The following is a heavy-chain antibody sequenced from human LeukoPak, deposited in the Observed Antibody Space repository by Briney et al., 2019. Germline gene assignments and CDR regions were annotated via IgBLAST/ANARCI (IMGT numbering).Heavy chain of an antibody. CDR3: ARGIAARPDPNYYYYYMDV. J-gene: IGHJ6*03. CDR1: GYTFTGYY. V-gene: IGHV1-18*04. D-gene: IGHD6-6*01. CDR2: ISAYNGNT. Sequence: ASVKVSCTASGYTFTGYYMHWVRQAPGQGLEWMGWISAYNGNTNYAQKLQGRVTMTTDTSTSTAYMELRSLRSDDTAVYYCARGIAARPDPNYYYYYMDVWGKGTTVTVSS.